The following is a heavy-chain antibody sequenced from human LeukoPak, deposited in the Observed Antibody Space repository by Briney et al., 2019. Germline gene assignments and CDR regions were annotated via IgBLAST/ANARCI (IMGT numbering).Heavy chain of an antibody. CDR1: GGSFSGYY. V-gene: IGHV4-34*09. Sequence: PSETLSLTCAVYGGSFSGYYWSWIRQPPGKGLEWIGYIYYSGSTYYNPSLKSRVTISADTSKNQFSLKLSSVTAADTAVYYCARGLVATISLDYWGQGTLVTVSS. J-gene: IGHJ4*02. CDR2: IYYSGST. CDR3: ARGLVATISLDY. D-gene: IGHD5-12*01.